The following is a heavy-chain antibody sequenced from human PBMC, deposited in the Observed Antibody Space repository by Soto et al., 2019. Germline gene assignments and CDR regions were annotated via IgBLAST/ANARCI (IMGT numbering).Heavy chain of an antibody. V-gene: IGHV3-30*18. D-gene: IGHD5-12*01. CDR3: AKEVPTNPLDY. CDR1: GFTFSSYG. J-gene: IGHJ4*02. CDR2: ISYNVSNK. Sequence: PGGSLRLSCAASGFTFSSYGMHWVRQAPGKGLECVAIISYNVSNKSYADSVRGRFTISRDNSKSTMYLQMNSLTTEDTAVYYCAKEVPTNPLDYWGQGTLVTVYS.